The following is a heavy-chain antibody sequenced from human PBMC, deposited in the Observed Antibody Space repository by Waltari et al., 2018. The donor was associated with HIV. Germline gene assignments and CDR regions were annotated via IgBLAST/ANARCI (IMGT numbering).Heavy chain of an antibody. D-gene: IGHD3-3*01. J-gene: IGHJ5*02. CDR1: GGPVRRYA. CDR3: ARDKAHNDVWSGYVS. Sequence: QVQLVQSGAEVKKPGSSVKVSCTSSGGPVRRYAVSWVRQAPGQGLEWMGGIIPLFGTVHYAQKFQGRVTITADGSTSTVYMELSSLRSEDTAVYYCARDKAHNDVWSGYVSWGQGTLVTVSS. V-gene: IGHV1-69*01. CDR2: IIPLFGTV.